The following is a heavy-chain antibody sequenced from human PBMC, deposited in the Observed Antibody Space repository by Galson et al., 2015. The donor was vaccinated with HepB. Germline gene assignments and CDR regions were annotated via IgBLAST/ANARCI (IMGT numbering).Heavy chain of an antibody. V-gene: IGHV4-39*07. D-gene: IGHD5-18*01. J-gene: IGHJ5*02. CDR3: ARVTSYSSTFYRPNWFDP. CDR2: VFYSGST. Sequence: SETLSLTCTVTGDSITSTSDYWAWIRQPPGKGLEWIGSVFYSGSTHYNSSLKSRVIISVDTSKNQFSLKMTSVTAVDTAVYYCARVTSYSSTFYRPNWFDPWGQGALVTVSS. CDR1: GDSITSTSDY.